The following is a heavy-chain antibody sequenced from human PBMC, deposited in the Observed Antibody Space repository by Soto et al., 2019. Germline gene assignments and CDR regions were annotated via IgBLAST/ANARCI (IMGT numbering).Heavy chain of an antibody. CDR1: GFTFSSCS. J-gene: IGHJ4*02. CDR2: ISSSSSYI. Sequence: EVQLVESGGGLVKPGGSLRLSCAASGFTFSSCSMNWVRQAPGKGLEWVSSISSSSSYIYYADSVKGRFTISRDNAKNSLYLQMNSLRAEDTAVYYCARDPLHIYGDYVQTYFDYWGQGTLVTVSS. CDR3: ARDPLHIYGDYVQTYFDY. V-gene: IGHV3-21*01. D-gene: IGHD4-17*01.